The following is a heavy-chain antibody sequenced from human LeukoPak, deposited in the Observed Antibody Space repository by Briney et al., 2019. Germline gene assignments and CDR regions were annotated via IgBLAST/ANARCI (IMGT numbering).Heavy chain of an antibody. J-gene: IGHJ3*02. Sequence: ASVEVSCKASGYTFNTYGIAWVRQAPGQGLEWMGWISTLNGNTNYAQRFQGRVTMTTDTSTSTAYVELRSLRSDDTALYYCARRSRGWDAFDIWGQGTMVTVSS. CDR3: ARRSRGWDAFDI. V-gene: IGHV1-18*01. CDR2: ISTLNGNT. CDR1: GYTFNTYG. D-gene: IGHD6-19*01.